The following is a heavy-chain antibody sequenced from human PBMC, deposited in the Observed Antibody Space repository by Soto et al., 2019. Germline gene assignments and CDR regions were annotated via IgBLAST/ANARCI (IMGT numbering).Heavy chain of an antibody. CDR2: ITSSSGYI. J-gene: IGHJ4*02. V-gene: IGHV3-21*01. CDR3: SRIDGDYVPYPFDY. CDR1: GFTFSTYT. D-gene: IGHD4-17*01. Sequence: EVQLVESGGGLVKPGGSLRLSCAASGFTFSTYTMSWVRQAPGEGLEWVSSITSSSGYIYYADSVKGRFTISRDNAENSLYLQMNSLRAEDTAVYYCSRIDGDYVPYPFDYWGPGTPVTVSP.